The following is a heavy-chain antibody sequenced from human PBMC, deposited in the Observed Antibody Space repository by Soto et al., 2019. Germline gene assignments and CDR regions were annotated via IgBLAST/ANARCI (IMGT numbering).Heavy chain of an antibody. D-gene: IGHD3-10*01. CDR2: VDPEDGET. CDR3: ATGGSGDQLLRPYYYYYGMDV. J-gene: IGHJ6*02. CDR1: GYTFTDYY. Sequence: EVELVQSGAEVKKPGATVKISCKVSGYTFTDYYMHWVQQAPGKGLEWMGLVDPEDGETIYAEKFQGRVTITADTSTDTVYMELSSLRSEDTAVYYCATGGSGDQLLRPYYYYYGMDVWGQGTTVTVSS. V-gene: IGHV1-69-2*01.